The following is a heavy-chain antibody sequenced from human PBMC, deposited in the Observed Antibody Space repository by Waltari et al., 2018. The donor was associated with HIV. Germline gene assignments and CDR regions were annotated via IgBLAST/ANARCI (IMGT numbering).Heavy chain of an antibody. CDR1: GFTFDDYA. CDR3: AKVSCSSASCYVGGAFDI. V-gene: IGHV3-9*01. CDR2: ITLNCNTI. Sequence: EVQLVESGGGLVQPGRSLRLSCAASGFTFDDYAMHWVRQAPGKGLGLVSGITLNCNTIGYGDSLKGRVTISRDNAKSSLYLQMSSLRAEDTAFYYCAKVSCSSASCYVGGAFDIWGQGTMVTVSS. J-gene: IGHJ3*02. D-gene: IGHD2-2*01.